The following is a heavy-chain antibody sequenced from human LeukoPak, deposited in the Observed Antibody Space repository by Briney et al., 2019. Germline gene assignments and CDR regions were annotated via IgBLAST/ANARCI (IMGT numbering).Heavy chain of an antibody. D-gene: IGHD3-10*01. CDR3: ARAMVRGFGRYGMDV. J-gene: IGHJ6*02. Sequence: GGSLRLSCAASGFTFSSYAMSWVRQAPGKGLEWVSAISGSGGSTYYPDSVKGRFTISRDNSKNTLYLQMNSLRAEDTAVYYCARAMVRGFGRYGMDVWGQGTTVTVSS. CDR2: ISGSGGST. CDR1: GFTFSSYA. V-gene: IGHV3-23*01.